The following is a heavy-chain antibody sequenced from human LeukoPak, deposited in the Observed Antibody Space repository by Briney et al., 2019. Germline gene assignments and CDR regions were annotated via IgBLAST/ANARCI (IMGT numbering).Heavy chain of an antibody. Sequence: GGSLRLSCVGSGFTFSTHGMNWVRQAPGKGLEWVSGISGSGANTYQAVSVKGRFTISRDNSKNTLYLQMNSLRAEDTAVYYCAKPVRGPFDPWGQGTLVTVSS. CDR3: AKPVRGPFDP. V-gene: IGHV3-23*01. J-gene: IGHJ5*02. D-gene: IGHD2-2*01. CDR1: GFTFSTHG. CDR2: ISGSGANT.